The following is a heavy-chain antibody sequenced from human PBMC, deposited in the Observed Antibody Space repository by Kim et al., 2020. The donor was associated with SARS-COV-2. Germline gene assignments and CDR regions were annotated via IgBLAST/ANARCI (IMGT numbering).Heavy chain of an antibody. D-gene: IGHD2-15*01. V-gene: IGHV4-39*07. Sequence: SETLSLTCTVSGGSISTTTYYWGWIRQPPGKGLEWIGTIYFSGSTYYHPSLKSRVMISVDTSKNQFSLRLSSLTAADTAVYYCARASELYESCSGGYCYSRGAELDYWGQGTLVTVSS. CDR2: IYFSGST. CDR3: ARASELYESCSGGYCYSRGAELDY. CDR1: GGSISTTTYY. J-gene: IGHJ4*02.